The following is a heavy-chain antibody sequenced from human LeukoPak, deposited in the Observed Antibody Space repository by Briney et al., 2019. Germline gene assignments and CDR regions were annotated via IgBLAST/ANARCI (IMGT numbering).Heavy chain of an antibody. D-gene: IGHD3-22*01. V-gene: IGHV3-21*01. CDR1: GFTFSSYS. J-gene: IGHJ1*01. CDR3: ARDRTGYYDSSGYEYFQH. Sequence: GGSLRLSCAASGFTFSSYSMNWVRQAPGKGLEWVSSISSSSSYIYYADSVKGRFTISRDNAKNSLYLQMNSLRAEDTAVYYCARDRTGYYDSSGYEYFQHWGQGTLVTVSS. CDR2: ISSSSSYI.